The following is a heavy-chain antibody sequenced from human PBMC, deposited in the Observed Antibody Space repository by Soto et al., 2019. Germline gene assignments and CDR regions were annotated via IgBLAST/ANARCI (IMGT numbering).Heavy chain of an antibody. CDR3: ARDKDGSASYFDF. V-gene: IGHV4-31*03. J-gene: IGHJ4*02. CDR2: ISYSGTP. CDR1: GGSIGSSVYY. D-gene: IGHD1-26*01. Sequence: QVQLQESGPGLVKPSQTLSLICTVSGGSIGSSVYYWTWIRQLPGKGLAWIGTISYSGTPFYNSSLKSRITIAVDTGSNQFSLKLSSVTAADTAVYYCARDKDGSASYFDFWGQGTLVTVSP.